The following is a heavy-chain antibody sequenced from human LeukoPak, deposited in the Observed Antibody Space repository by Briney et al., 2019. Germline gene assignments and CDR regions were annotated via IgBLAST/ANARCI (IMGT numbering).Heavy chain of an antibody. V-gene: IGHV3-7*01. D-gene: IGHD3-10*01. CDR1: GFTFSSYW. Sequence: GGSLRLSCAASGFTFSSYWMSWVRQAPGKGLEWVANIKQDGSVKYYVDSVKARFTISRDNAKNSLYLEMHSLRADDTAVYYCARLIGDYGSGSYYRPGEFDPWGQGTLVTVS. J-gene: IGHJ5*02. CDR3: ARLIGDYGSGSYYRPGEFDP. CDR2: IKQDGSVK.